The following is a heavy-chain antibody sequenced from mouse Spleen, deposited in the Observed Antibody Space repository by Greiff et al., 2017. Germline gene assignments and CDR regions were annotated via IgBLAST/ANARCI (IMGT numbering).Heavy chain of an antibody. J-gene: IGHJ3*01. D-gene: IGHD2-1*01. CDR2: INPNNGGT. CDR3: ARSTIPY. Sequence: EGKLKQSGPELVKPGASVKISCKASGYTFTDYYMNWVKQSHGKSLEWIGDINPNNGGTSYNQKFKGKATLTVDKSSSTAYMELRSLTSEDSAVYYFARSTIPYLGQVTLVTVSA. V-gene: IGHV1-26*01. CDR1: GYTFTDYY.